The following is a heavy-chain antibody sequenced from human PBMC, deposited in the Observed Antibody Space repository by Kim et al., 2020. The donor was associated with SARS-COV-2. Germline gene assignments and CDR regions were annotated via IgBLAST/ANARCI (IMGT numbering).Heavy chain of an antibody. J-gene: IGHJ4*02. CDR3: MSKLEKSTTLTG. Sequence: GGSLRLSCTASGFSVDPYAMTWFRQTPGKGLEWVGFIRAKAYGETTEYAASVRGRFTISRDDSRSIAYLQMNSLKTEDTGVYYCMSKLEKSTTLTGWGQGTLVTVSS. CDR2: IRAKAYGETT. V-gene: IGHV3-49*03. CDR1: GFSVDPYA. D-gene: IGHD1-1*01.